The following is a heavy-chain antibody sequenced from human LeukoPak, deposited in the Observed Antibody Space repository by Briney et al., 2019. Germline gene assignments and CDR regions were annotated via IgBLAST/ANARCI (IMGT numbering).Heavy chain of an antibody. CDR3: AKRRSSSWYGGDFEY. Sequence: PGGSLRLSCAASGFTFSSYGMSWVRQAPGKGLEWVSAISGSGGSTYYADSVKGRFTISRDNSKNTLYLQMNSLRAEDTAVYYCAKRRSSSWYGGDFEYWGQGTLVTVSS. D-gene: IGHD6-13*01. CDR1: GFTFSSYG. CDR2: ISGSGGST. V-gene: IGHV3-23*01. J-gene: IGHJ4*02.